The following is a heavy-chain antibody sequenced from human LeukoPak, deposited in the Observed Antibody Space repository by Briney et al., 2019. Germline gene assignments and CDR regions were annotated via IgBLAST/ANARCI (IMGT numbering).Heavy chain of an antibody. J-gene: IGHJ4*02. V-gene: IGHV1-69*04. CDR1: GAIFSNFA. D-gene: IGHD4-17*01. CDR2: IIPILDLA. Sequence: SVKVSCKASGAIFSNFAFNWVRQAPGQGLEWMGRIIPILDLAHYTQKFQGRLTITADKSTNTSYMELTSLTAEDTAVYYCATPSRTEDGDYGVCWGQGTLVTVSS. CDR3: ATPSRTEDGDYGVC.